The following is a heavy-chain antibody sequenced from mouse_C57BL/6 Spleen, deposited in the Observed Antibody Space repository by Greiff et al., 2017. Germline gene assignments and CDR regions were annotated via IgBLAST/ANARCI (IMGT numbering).Heavy chain of an antibody. Sequence: QVQLKESGAELAKPGASVKLSCKASGYTFTSYWMHWVKQRPGQGLEWIGYINPSSGYTKYKQKFKDKATLTADKSSSTAYMQPSSLTSEDSAVYYCARWAAQANAMDDWGQGTSVTVSS. CDR2: INPSSGYT. D-gene: IGHD3-2*02. CDR3: ARWAAQANAMDD. V-gene: IGHV1-7*01. CDR1: GYTFTSYW. J-gene: IGHJ4*01.